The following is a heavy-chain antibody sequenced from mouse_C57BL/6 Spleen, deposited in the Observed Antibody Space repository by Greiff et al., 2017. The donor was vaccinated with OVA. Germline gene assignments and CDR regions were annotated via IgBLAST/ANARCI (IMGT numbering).Heavy chain of an antibody. CDR2: INPSTGGT. J-gene: IGHJ3*01. CDR3: ASDYDGGFAY. D-gene: IGHD2-4*01. Sequence: EVQLQQSGPELVKPGASVKISCKASGYSFTGYYMNWVKQSPEKSLEWIGEINPSTGGTTYNQKFKAKATLTVDKSSSTAYMQLKSLTSEDSAVYYCASDYDGGFAYWGQGTLVTVSA. CDR1: GYSFTGYY. V-gene: IGHV1-42*01.